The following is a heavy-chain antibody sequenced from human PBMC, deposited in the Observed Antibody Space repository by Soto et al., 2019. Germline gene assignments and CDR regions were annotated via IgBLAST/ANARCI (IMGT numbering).Heavy chain of an antibody. D-gene: IGHD6-6*01. Sequence: GALRLSCAASGFTFSTFWMHWVRQTPGKGLVWASRISSDGSTTHYADSVKGRFTISRDNAKDTLYLQMNGLRAEDTAVYYCARDLRPTDYWGQGTLVTVSS. CDR2: ISSDGSTT. V-gene: IGHV3-74*01. J-gene: IGHJ4*02. CDR3: ARDLRPTDY. CDR1: GFTFSTFW.